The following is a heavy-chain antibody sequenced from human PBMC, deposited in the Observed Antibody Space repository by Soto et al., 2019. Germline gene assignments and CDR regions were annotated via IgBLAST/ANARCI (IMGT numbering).Heavy chain of an antibody. V-gene: IGHV4-31*03. CDR3: ARGLVKDFDY. D-gene: IGHD6-19*01. Sequence: SETLSLTCTVSGGSISSGGYYWSWIRQHPGKGLEWIGYIYCSGSTYYNPSLKSRVTISVDTSKNQFSLKLSSVTAADTAVYYCARGLVKDFDYWGQGTLVTVSS. CDR1: GGSISSGGYY. J-gene: IGHJ4*02. CDR2: IYCSGST.